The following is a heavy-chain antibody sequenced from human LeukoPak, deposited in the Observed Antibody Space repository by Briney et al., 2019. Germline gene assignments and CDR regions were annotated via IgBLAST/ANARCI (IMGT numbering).Heavy chain of an antibody. Sequence: GGSLRLSCVASGFTFSSYGMHWVRQAPGKGLEWVAVTSYDGSNKYYADSVKGRFTVSRDNSQNILYLQLSNLRAEDTAVYYCAKRDYYDSSGFSPLFQHWGPGTLVTVSS. CDR2: TSYDGSNK. CDR1: GFTFSSYG. CDR3: AKRDYYDSSGFSPLFQH. J-gene: IGHJ1*01. V-gene: IGHV3-30*18. D-gene: IGHD3-22*01.